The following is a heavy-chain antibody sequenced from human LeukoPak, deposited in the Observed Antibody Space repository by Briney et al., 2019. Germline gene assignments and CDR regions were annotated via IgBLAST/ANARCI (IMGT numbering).Heavy chain of an antibody. V-gene: IGHV3-48*02. CDR2: ISAGSGVM. CDR3: ASCSYDNSGYYYA. J-gene: IGHJ5*02. D-gene: IGHD3-22*01. CDR1: GFTFSSYS. Sequence: PGGSLRLSCEASGFTFSSYSMNWVRQAPGKGLEWISYISAGSGVMYYADSVKGRFTISRDNAKNSLYLQMNRLRDEDTAVYYCASCSYDNSGYYYAWGQGTLVTVSS.